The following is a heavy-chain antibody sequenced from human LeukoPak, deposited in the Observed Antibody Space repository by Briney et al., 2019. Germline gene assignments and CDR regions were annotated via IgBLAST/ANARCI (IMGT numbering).Heavy chain of an antibody. J-gene: IGHJ4*02. Sequence: PSEALSLTCAVYGGSFSGYYWSWIRQPPGKGLEWIGEINHSGSTNYNPSLKSRVTISVDTSKNQFSLKLSSVTAADTAVYYCARDSSPHCSSTSCYRGYWGQGTLVTVSS. V-gene: IGHV4-34*01. CDR1: GGSFSGYY. D-gene: IGHD2-2*02. CDR2: INHSGST. CDR3: ARDSSPHCSSTSCYRGY.